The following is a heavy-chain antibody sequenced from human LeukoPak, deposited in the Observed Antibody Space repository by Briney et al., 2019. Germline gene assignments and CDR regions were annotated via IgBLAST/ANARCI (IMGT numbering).Heavy chain of an antibody. CDR2: ISGSGGST. CDR1: GITLSNYG. D-gene: IGHD2-21*01. Sequence: GGSLRLSCAVSGITLSNYGMSWVREAPGKGLEWVAGISGSGGSTNYADSVKGRFTISRDNPTTTLFLQMNSLRAEDTAVYFCAKRGVVIRVIPVGLHREAYYFDSWGQGALVTVSS. CDR3: AKRGVVIRVIPVGLHREAYYFDS. J-gene: IGHJ4*02. V-gene: IGHV3-23*01.